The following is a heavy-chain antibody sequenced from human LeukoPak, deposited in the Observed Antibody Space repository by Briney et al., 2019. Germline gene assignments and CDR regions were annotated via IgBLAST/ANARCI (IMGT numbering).Heavy chain of an antibody. CDR3: ARDSCTSVSCFDC. CDR1: GFTFSSYG. Sequence: GGYLRLSCAASGFTFSSYGMHWVRLAPGKGLEWGAAVQYDGSIKYYADSVRGRFTISRDDSKITLYLQMYSLRAEDAAVYYCARDSCTSVSCFDCWGQGTLVSDSS. J-gene: IGHJ4*02. D-gene: IGHD2-2*01. CDR2: VQYDGSIK. V-gene: IGHV3-33*01.